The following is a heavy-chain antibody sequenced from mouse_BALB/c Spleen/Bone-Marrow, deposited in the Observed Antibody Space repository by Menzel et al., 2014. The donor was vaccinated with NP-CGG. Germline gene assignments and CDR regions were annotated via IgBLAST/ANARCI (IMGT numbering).Heavy chain of an antibody. CDR2: INPCNGGT. V-gene: IGHV1-26*01. J-gene: IGHJ3*01. D-gene: IGHD1-1*01. CDR1: GYSFTGYT. Sequence: VQLQQSGPELVKPGPSMKISCKASGYSFTGYTMNWVKQSHGKNLEWIGLINPCNGGTSYNQKFRGKATLTVNKSSSTAYMELLSLTSEDSAVYYCARENYGSSYGFAYWGQGTQVTVSA. CDR3: ARENYGSSYGFAY.